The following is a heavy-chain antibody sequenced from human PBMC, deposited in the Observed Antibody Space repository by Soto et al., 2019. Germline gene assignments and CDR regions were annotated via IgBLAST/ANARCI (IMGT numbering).Heavy chain of an antibody. V-gene: IGHV1-69*02. D-gene: IGHD3-9*01. Sequence: QVQLVQSGAEVKKPGSSVKVSSKASGGTFSSYTISWVRQAPGQGLEWMGRIIPILGIANYAQKFQGRVTITADKSTSTAYMELSSLRSEDTAVYYFASTTYDILTGYYRPGDFDYWGQGTLVTVSS. J-gene: IGHJ4*02. CDR1: GGTFSSYT. CDR2: IIPILGIA. CDR3: ASTTYDILTGYYRPGDFDY.